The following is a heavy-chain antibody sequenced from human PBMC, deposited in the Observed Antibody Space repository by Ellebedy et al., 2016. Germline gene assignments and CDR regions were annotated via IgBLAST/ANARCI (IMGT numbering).Heavy chain of an antibody. J-gene: IGHJ6*03. CDR2: IYYSGST. V-gene: IGHV4-59*13. CDR3: ARDVMYYYDSSGYPYYYYYMDV. Sequence: SETLSLTXTVSGGSISSYYWSWIRQPPGKGLEWIGYIYYSGSTNYNPSLKSRVTISVDTSKNQFSLKLSSVTAADTAVYYCARDVMYYYDSSGYPYYYYYMDVWGKGTTVTVSS. D-gene: IGHD3-22*01. CDR1: GGSISSYY.